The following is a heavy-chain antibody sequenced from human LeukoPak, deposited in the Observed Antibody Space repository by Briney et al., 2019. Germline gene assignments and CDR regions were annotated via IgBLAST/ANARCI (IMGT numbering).Heavy chain of an antibody. D-gene: IGHD6-13*01. V-gene: IGHV4-30-4*01. CDR2: IYYSGST. CDR1: GGSISSGDYY. J-gene: IGHJ4*02. CDR3: ARGEAAAGTGY. Sequence: PSETLSLTCTVSGGSISSGDYYWSWIRQPPGKGLEWIGYIYYSGSTYYNPSLKSRVTISVDTSKNQFSLKLSSVTAADTAVYYCARGEAAAGTGYWGQGTLVTVSS.